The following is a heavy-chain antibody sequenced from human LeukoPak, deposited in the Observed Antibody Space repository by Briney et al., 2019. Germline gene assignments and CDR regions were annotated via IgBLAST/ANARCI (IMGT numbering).Heavy chain of an antibody. CDR3: ARAPWVPQNDGGGRWFDP. V-gene: IGHV4-34*01. D-gene: IGHD1-1*01. CDR2: INHSGST. J-gene: IGHJ5*02. Sequence: KPSETLSLTCAVYGGSFSGYYWSWIRQPPGKGLEWIGEINHSGSTNYNPSLKSRVTISVDTSKNQFSLKLSSVTAADTAVYYCARAPWVPQNDGGGRWFDPWGQGTLVTVSS. CDR1: GGSFSGYY.